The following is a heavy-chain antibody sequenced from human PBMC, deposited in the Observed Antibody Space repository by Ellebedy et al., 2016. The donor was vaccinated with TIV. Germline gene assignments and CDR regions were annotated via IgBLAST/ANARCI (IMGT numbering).Heavy chain of an antibody. J-gene: IGHJ4*02. CDR1: GASISSSY. Sequence: MPLETLSLTCTVPGASISSSYWSWIRQTPGKDLEWIGYISNTGRTNYNPSLQSRVTISVDTSRNQFSLTLRSLTAADTAVYFCARDRRGRYDFWGQGTLLAVSS. CDR2: ISNTGRT. D-gene: IGHD1-26*01. CDR3: ARDRRGRYDF. V-gene: IGHV4-59*01.